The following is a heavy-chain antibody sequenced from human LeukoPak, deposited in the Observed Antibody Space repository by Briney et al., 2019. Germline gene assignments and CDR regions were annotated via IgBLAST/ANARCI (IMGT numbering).Heavy chain of an antibody. CDR2: KKQDGSEK. Sequence: GGSLRLSCGASGFTFSSYWMSWVRQAPGKGREWVANKKQDGSEKYYVDSVKGRFTISRDNAKNSLYLQMNSLRAEDTAVYYCARGSSSWFYYYYGMDVWGQGTTVTVSS. CDR1: GFTFSSYW. CDR3: ARGSSSWFYYYYGMDV. J-gene: IGHJ6*02. V-gene: IGHV3-7*01. D-gene: IGHD6-13*01.